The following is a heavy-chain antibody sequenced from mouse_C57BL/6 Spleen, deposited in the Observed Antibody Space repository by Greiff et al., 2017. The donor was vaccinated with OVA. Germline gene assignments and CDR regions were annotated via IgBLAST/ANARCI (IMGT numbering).Heavy chain of an antibody. CDR2: IHPSDSDT. V-gene: IGHV1-74*01. D-gene: IGHD2-3*01. CDR3: AITDGYYAMDY. J-gene: IGHJ4*01. CDR1: GYTFTSYW. Sequence: VQLMESGAELVKPGASVKVSCKASGYTFTSYWMHWVKQRPGQGLEWIGRIHPSDSDTNYNQKFKGKATLTVDKSSSTAYMQLSSLTSEDSAVYYYAITDGYYAMDYWGQGTSVTVSS.